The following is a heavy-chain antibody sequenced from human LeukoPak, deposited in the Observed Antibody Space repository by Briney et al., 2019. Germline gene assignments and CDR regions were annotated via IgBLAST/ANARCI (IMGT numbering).Heavy chain of an antibody. CDR3: ARDSFRGSYSDY. Sequence: GGSLRLSCAASEFTFTSYEMNWVRQAPGKGLEWVSYISSSGSTIYYADSVEGRFTISRDNAENSLYLQMNSLRAGDTAVYYCARDSFRGSYSDYWGQGTLVTVSS. D-gene: IGHD1-26*01. V-gene: IGHV3-48*03. J-gene: IGHJ4*02. CDR1: EFTFTSYE. CDR2: ISSSGSTI.